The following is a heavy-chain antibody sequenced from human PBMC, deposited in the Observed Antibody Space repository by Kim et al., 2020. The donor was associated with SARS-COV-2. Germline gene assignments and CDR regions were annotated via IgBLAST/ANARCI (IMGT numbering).Heavy chain of an antibody. J-gene: IGHJ4*02. CDR1: GFTFSSYS. CDR3: ARTPSVVVPAAIGEFDY. V-gene: IGHV3-21*01. CDR2: ISTSSSYI. D-gene: IGHD2-2*01. Sequence: GGSLRLSCAASGFTFSSYSMNWVRQAPGKGLEWVSSISTSSSYIYYAESVKGRFTISRDNAKNSLYLQMNSLRAEDTAVYYCARTPSVVVPAAIGEFDYWGQGTLVTVSS.